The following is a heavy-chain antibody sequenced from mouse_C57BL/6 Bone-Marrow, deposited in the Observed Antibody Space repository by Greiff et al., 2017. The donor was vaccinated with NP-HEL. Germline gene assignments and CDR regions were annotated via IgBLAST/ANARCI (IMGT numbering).Heavy chain of an antibody. CDR2: LDPENGDT. Sequence: VQLQQSGAELVRPGASVKLSCTASGFNIKDDYMHWVKQRPEQGLEWIGWLDPENGDTEYASKFQGKATITAATSSNTAYLQLSSLTSEDTAVYYCTIYYDGYYGGFAYWGQGTLVTVSA. D-gene: IGHD2-3*01. CDR3: TIYYDGYYGGFAY. V-gene: IGHV14-4*01. J-gene: IGHJ3*01. CDR1: GFNIKDDY.